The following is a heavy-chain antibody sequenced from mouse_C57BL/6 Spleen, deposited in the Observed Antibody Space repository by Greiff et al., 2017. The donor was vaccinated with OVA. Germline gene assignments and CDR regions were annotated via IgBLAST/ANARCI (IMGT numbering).Heavy chain of an antibody. D-gene: IGHD2-3*01. CDR2: IWTGGGT. CDR3: ARNSDDGYYVGYAMDY. CDR1: GFSLTSYA. J-gene: IGHJ4*01. Sequence: VMLVESGPGLVAPSQSLSITCTVSGFSLTSYAISWVRQPPGKGLEWLGVIWTGGGTNYNSALKSRLSISKDNSKSQVFLKMNSLQTDDTARYYCARNSDDGYYVGYAMDYWGQGTSVTVSS. V-gene: IGHV2-9-1*01.